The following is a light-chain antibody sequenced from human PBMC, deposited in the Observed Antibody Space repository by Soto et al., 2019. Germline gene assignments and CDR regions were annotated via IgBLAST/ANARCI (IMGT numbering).Light chain of an antibody. CDR1: QSVSAY. CDR3: QQRSNWPPWT. J-gene: IGKJ1*01. CDR2: DAS. V-gene: IGKV3-11*01. Sequence: EILLTQSPATLSFSPGERATLSCRASQSVSAYLAGYDQKPGQAPRLLIYDASNRATGIPARCSGSGSETDFTLTISSLEPEDFAVYYCQQRSNWPPWTCGQGTKVEIK.